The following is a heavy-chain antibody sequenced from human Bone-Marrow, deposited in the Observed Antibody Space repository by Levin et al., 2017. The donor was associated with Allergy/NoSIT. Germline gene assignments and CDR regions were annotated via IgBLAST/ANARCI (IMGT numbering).Heavy chain of an antibody. CDR2: ISYDGSNK. Sequence: GGSLRLSCAASGFTFSSYGMHWVRQAPGKGLEWVAVISYDGSNKYYADSVKGRFTISKDNSKNTLYLQMNSLRAEDTAVYYCANLGSAMASSAPWFDPWGQGTLVTVSS. CDR3: ANLGSAMASSAPWFDP. V-gene: IGHV3-30*18. D-gene: IGHD5-18*01. CDR1: GFTFSSYG. J-gene: IGHJ5*02.